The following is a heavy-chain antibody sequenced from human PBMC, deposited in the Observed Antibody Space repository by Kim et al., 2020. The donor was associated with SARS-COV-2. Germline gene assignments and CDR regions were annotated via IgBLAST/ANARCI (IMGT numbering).Heavy chain of an antibody. J-gene: IGHJ6*02. D-gene: IGHD3-9*01. CDR2: IIPIFGTA. CDR3: AGGEVTDILTGSGFAGDQRYYYGMDV. Sequence: SVKVSCKASGGTFSSYAISWVRQAPGQGLEWMGGIIPIFGTANYAQKFQGRVTITADESTSTAYMELSSLRSEDTAVYYCAGGEVTDILTGSGFAGDQRYYYGMDVWGQGTTVTVSS. V-gene: IGHV1-69*13. CDR1: GGTFSSYA.